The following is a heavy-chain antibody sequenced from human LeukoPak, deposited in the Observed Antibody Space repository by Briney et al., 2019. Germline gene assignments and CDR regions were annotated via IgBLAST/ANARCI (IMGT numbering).Heavy chain of an antibody. CDR1: GITFSGYS. V-gene: IGHV3-48*02. CDR3: AGVGGATAVTMYFEY. Sequence: GGSLRLSCVVSGITFSGYSMIWVRQAPGKGMEWLSFMTTSGNTIFYAESVKDRFTISRDNAKKSLYLQMNSLRDEDTAVYYCAGVGGATAVTMYFEYWGQGTLVTVTS. D-gene: IGHD1-26*01. CDR2: MTTSGNTI. J-gene: IGHJ4*02.